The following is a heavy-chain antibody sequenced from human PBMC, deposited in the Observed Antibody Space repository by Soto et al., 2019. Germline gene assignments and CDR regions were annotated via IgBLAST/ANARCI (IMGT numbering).Heavy chain of an antibody. J-gene: IGHJ4*02. CDR2: IIPKSGGT. V-gene: IGHV1-2*02. D-gene: IGHD4-17*01. CDR1: GYIFTDFY. Sequence: ASVKVSCKASGYIFTDFYMHWVRQAPGQGLEWMGWIIPKSGGTEYAQKFQGRVTMTRDTSISTAYMELTGLTSDDTAVYYCARGTTVFDYWGQGNMVTVSS. CDR3: ARGTTVFDY.